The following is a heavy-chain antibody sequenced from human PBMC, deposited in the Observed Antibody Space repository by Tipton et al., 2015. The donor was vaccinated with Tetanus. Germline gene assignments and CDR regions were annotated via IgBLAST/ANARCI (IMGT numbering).Heavy chain of an antibody. Sequence: GLVKPSETLSLTCGVSDGSFNAYYWSWIRQTPGKGLEWIGEANQSGSTKYNPSFNSRAAISVDTSKSQFSLRVRSVTAADTAVYYCAILPKHWLPPRGAPWGQGTLVTVSS. CDR3: AILPKHWLPPRGAP. V-gene: IGHV4-34*01. CDR2: ANQSGST. D-gene: IGHD6-19*01. CDR1: DGSFNAYY. J-gene: IGHJ5*02.